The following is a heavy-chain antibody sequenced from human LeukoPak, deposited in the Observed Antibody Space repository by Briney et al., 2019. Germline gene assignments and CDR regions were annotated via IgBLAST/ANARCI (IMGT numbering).Heavy chain of an antibody. Sequence: GGSLRLSCAASGFTFSSYAMSWVRQAPGKGLEWVSAISGSGGSTYYADSVKGRFTISRDNSKSTLYLQMNSLRAEDTAVYYCANRNDFWSGYYWFDPWGQGTLVTVSS. CDR3: ANRNDFWSGYYWFDP. V-gene: IGHV3-23*01. J-gene: IGHJ5*02. D-gene: IGHD3-3*01. CDR1: GFTFSSYA. CDR2: ISGSGGST.